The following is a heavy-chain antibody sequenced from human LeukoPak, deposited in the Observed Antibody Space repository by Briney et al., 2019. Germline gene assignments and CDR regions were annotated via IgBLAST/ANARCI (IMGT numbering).Heavy chain of an antibody. CDR3: AKGSRRSGDHWFDP. Sequence: GGSLRLSCAASGFTFSSYAMSWVRQAPGKGLEWVSAISGSGGSTYYADSVKGRFTITRDNSKNTLYLQMNSLRAEDTAVYYCAKGSRRSGDHWFDPWGQGTLVTVSS. CDR2: ISGSGGST. V-gene: IGHV3-23*01. CDR1: GFTFSSYA. D-gene: IGHD7-27*01. J-gene: IGHJ5*02.